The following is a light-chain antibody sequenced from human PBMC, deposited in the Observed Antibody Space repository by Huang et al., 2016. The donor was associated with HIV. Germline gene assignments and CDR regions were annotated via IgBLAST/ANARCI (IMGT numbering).Light chain of an antibody. V-gene: IGKV1-33*01. Sequence: DIQMTQSPSSLSASVGDRVTITCQASQDISNYLSWYQHKPGRAPKPLIFDESSLETGVQSRFSGSGSGTYFTLTIASLQPEDVATYYCQHYDDPYTFGQGTKLEIK. CDR2: DES. CDR3: QHYDDPYT. J-gene: IGKJ2*01. CDR1: QDISNY.